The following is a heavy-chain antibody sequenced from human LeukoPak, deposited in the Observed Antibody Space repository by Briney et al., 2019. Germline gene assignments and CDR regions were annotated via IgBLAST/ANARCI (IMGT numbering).Heavy chain of an antibody. J-gene: IGHJ4*02. V-gene: IGHV3-23*01. Sequence: GGSLRLSCAASGFTLSSHVMSWVRQAPGKGLEWVSVISGSGDSTHYADSVKGRFTISRDNSKNTLYLQMNSLRAEDTAVYYCAKVNSYDSSASRYWGQGTLVTVSS. CDR3: AKVNSYDSSASRY. CDR1: GFTLSSHV. D-gene: IGHD3-22*01. CDR2: ISGSGDST.